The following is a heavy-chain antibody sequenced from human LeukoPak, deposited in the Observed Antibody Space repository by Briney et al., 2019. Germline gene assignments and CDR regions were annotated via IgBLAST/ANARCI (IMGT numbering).Heavy chain of an antibody. V-gene: IGHV4-59*01. CDR3: ARDSARGKGGGVLLRD. J-gene: IGHJ1*01. Sequence: ASETLSLTRTVSGDSMSSYHWSWIRQPPGKGLEWIGYIYYSGSTKYNPSLKNRVTISLDTPKRQFSLKVSSVTAADTAVYYCARDSARGKGGGVLLRDWGQGTLVTVSS. CDR1: GDSMSSYH. CDR2: IYYSGST. D-gene: IGHD3-10*01.